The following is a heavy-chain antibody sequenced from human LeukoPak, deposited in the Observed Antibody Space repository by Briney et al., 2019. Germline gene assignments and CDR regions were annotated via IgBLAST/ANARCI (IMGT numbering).Heavy chain of an antibody. V-gene: IGHV3-7*01. D-gene: IGHD6-19*01. CDR1: GFTFTKYW. J-gene: IGHJ1*01. Sequence: PGDSLRLSCAASGFTFTKYWMTWVRQAPGKGLEWVGNIKQDGSDKNYMDSVKGRFTISRDNTKNSLYLQMNSLRAEDTAVYFCATYMSGWPEYFQHWGQGTLVTVSS. CDR2: IKQDGSDK. CDR3: ATYMSGWPEYFQH.